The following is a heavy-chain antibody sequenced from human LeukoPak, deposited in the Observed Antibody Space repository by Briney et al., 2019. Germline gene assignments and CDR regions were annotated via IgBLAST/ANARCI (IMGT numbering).Heavy chain of an antibody. CDR2: IYYTGST. V-gene: IGHV4-34*11. J-gene: IGHJ4*02. Sequence: KPSETLSLTCAVYGGSFSGYYWSWIRQPPGKGLEWIGYIYYTGSTNYNPSLKSRVTMSVDTSKNQFTLKLKSVTPEDTAVYYCARNLIPEQLVLNFWGQGTLVTVSS. D-gene: IGHD6-13*01. CDR1: GGSFSGYY. CDR3: ARNLIPEQLVLNF.